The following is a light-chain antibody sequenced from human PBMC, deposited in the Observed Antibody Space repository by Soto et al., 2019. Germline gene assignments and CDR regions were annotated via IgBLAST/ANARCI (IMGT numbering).Light chain of an antibody. Sequence: EIVLTQSPVTLSLSPGERATLSCRASQSVSSYLAWYQQKPGQAPRLLIYDASKRATGIPARFSGSGSGTDFTLTISSREPEDFAVYYCQQRSKWPSSFGGGTKVEIK. CDR2: DAS. CDR1: QSVSSY. CDR3: QQRSKWPSS. J-gene: IGKJ4*01. V-gene: IGKV3-11*01.